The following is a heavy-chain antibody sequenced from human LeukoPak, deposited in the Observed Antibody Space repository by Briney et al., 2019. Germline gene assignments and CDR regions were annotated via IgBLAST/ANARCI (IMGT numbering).Heavy chain of an antibody. CDR1: GGSISSYY. D-gene: IGHD2-21*02. V-gene: IGHV4-59*01. CDR3: ARGELAYCGGDCYSTDGWFDP. CDR2: IYYSGST. J-gene: IGHJ5*02. Sequence: SETLSLTCTFSGGSISSYYWSWIRQPPGKGLEWIGYIYYSGSTNYNPSLKSRVTISVDTSKNQFSLKLSSVTAADTAVYYCARGELAYCGGDCYSTDGWFDPWGQGTLVTVSS.